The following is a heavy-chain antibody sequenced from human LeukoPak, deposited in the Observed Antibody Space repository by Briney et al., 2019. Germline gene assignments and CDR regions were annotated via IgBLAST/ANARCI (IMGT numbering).Heavy chain of an antibody. CDR1: GLAFSNYA. Sequence: GGSLTLSCSPSGLAFSNYAVHWVSHAPGEGLEYVSAINSHGVSTYYADSVKGRLTISRDNSKSTRYLQMNSLRAQDTAVYYCVRVDSDSYNYDYWGQGTLVTVSS. CDR2: INSHGVST. V-gene: IGHV3-64D*06. D-gene: IGHD5-24*01. CDR3: VRVDSDSYNYDY. J-gene: IGHJ4*02.